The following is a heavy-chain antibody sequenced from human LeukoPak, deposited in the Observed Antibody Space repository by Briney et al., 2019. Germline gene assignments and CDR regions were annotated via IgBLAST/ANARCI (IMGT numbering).Heavy chain of an antibody. J-gene: IGHJ4*02. CDR1: GYSISSVYY. V-gene: IGHV4-38-2*01. Sequence: SETLSLTSAVSGYSISSVYYWGWIRRPPGKGLGWMGVTYDSGSTYYNPSLKRRVTISVDTSKNQFSLKLSSVTAADTAVYYCARTGLDILTGYPGFTNYWGQGTLVTVSS. CDR2: TYDSGST. CDR3: ARTGLDILTGYPGFTNY. D-gene: IGHD3-9*01.